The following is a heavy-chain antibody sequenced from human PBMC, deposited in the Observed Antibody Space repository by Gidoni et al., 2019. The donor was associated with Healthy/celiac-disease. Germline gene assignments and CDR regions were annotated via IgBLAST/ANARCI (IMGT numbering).Heavy chain of an antibody. J-gene: IGHJ4*02. CDR3: ARSDYYDSSGYLGY. Sequence: QVQLQESGPGLVKPSQPLSLTCTVSGGPISSGGYYWSWIRQHPGKGLEWIGYIYYSGSTYYNPSLKSRVTISVDTSKNQFSLKLSSGTAADTAVYYCARSDYYDSSGYLGYWGQGTLVTVSS. CDR2: IYYSGST. D-gene: IGHD3-22*01. CDR1: GGPISSGGYY. V-gene: IGHV4-31*03.